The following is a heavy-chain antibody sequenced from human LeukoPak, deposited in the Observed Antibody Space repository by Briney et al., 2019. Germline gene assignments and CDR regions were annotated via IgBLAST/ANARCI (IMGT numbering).Heavy chain of an antibody. V-gene: IGHV4-39*06. Sequence: SESLSLTCTVSGGSISSSSYYWGWLRQPPGKGLEWTGIIYYSGSTYYNPTLKSRVTISVDTSKTQFTLKLRSVTAAATALYFCADSRITMFRRVILPYNWFDPWGQGTLVTVSS. CDR1: GGSISSSSYY. J-gene: IGHJ5*02. CDR2: IYYSGST. CDR3: ADSRITMFRRVILPYNWFDP. D-gene: IGHD3-10*01.